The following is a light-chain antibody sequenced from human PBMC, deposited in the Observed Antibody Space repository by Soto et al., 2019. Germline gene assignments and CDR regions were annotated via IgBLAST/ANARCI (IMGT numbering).Light chain of an antibody. J-gene: IGKJ2*01. CDR2: VAS. Sequence: EIVLTQSPGTLSLSPGERATLSCRASQSVSSSYLAWYQQKPGQAPRLLIYVASSRATGIPDRFSGSGSGTDFTLTISRLETEDFAVYYCQQYGSSPGTFGQGTKLEIK. CDR1: QSVSSSY. V-gene: IGKV3-20*01. CDR3: QQYGSSPGT.